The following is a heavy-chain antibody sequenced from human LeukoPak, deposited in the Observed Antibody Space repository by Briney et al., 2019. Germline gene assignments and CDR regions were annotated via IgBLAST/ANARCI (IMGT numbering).Heavy chain of an antibody. J-gene: IGHJ4*02. CDR3: ARVGWLQFNPTFDY. CDR1: GFTVSSNY. CDR2: IYSGGST. D-gene: IGHD5-24*01. V-gene: IGHV3-53*01. Sequence: PGGSLRLSCAASGFTVSSNYMSWVRQAPGKGRKWVSVIYSGGSTYYADSVKGRFTISRDNSKNTLYLQMNSLRAEDTAVYYCARVGWLQFNPTFDYWGQGTLVTVSS.